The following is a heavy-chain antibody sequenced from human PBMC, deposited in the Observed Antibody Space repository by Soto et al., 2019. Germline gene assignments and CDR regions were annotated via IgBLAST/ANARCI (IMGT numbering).Heavy chain of an antibody. CDR2: IWYDGSKK. D-gene: IGHD6-19*01. CDR3: ARDHDVADPDY. V-gene: IGHV3-33*01. Sequence: QVQLVESGGGVVQPGRSLRLSCAASGFTFGGYGMHWVRQAPDKGLEWVAVIWYDGSKKDYADSVKGRFTISRDNSKNILYLQMKSLRVEDTAVYYCARDHDVADPDYWGQGTLVTVSS. CDR1: GFTFGGYG. J-gene: IGHJ4*02.